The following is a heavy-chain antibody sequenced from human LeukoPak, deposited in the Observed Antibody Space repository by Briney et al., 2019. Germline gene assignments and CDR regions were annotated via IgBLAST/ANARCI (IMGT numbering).Heavy chain of an antibody. CDR3: ARFGGNYYYYYYMDV. Sequence: GGSLRLSCAASGFTFSSYAMSWVRQAPGKGLEWVSYISSSSSTIYYADSVKGRFTISRDNAKNSLYLQMNSLRAEDTAVYYCARFGGNYYYYYYMDVWGKGTTVTVSS. CDR1: GFTFSSYA. J-gene: IGHJ6*03. CDR2: ISSSSSTI. D-gene: IGHD3-10*01. V-gene: IGHV3-48*01.